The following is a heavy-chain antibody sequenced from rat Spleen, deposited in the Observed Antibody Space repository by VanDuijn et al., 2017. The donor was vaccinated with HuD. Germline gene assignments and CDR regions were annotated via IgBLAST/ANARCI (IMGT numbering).Heavy chain of an antibody. V-gene: IGHV5-29*01. CDR1: GFTFSNYG. Sequence: EVQLVESGGGLVQPGRSLKLSCAASGFTFSNYGMAWVRQTPTKGLEWVATIIYDGSRTYYRDSVRARFTISRDNAKSTLYLQMDSLGSEDTATYYCARHSSTYYVMDAWGQGTSVTVSS. CDR2: IIYDGSRT. D-gene: IGHD1-2*01. J-gene: IGHJ4*01. CDR3: ARHSSTYYVMDA.